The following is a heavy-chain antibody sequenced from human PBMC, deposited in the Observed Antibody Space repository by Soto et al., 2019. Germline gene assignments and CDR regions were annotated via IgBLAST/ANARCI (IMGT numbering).Heavy chain of an antibody. D-gene: IGHD6-13*01. V-gene: IGHV1-69*13. Sequence: SVKVSCKASGGTFSSYAIGWVRQAPGQGLEWMGGIIPIFGTANYAQKFQGRVTITADESTSTAYMELSSLRSEDTAVYYCARDSGYSSSWYLAFDYWGQGTLVTVSS. CDR2: IIPIFGTA. CDR1: GGTFSSYA. J-gene: IGHJ4*02. CDR3: ARDSGYSSSWYLAFDY.